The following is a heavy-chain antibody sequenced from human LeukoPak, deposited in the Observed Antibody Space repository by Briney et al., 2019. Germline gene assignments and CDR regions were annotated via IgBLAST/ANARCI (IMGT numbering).Heavy chain of an antibody. D-gene: IGHD2-2*01. CDR1: GFTFDDYT. V-gene: IGHV3-43*01. CDR3: AKARGYCSSTSCYFGAFDI. J-gene: IGHJ3*02. CDR2: ISWDGGST. Sequence: GGSLRLSCAASGFTFDDYTVHWVRQAPGKGLEWVSLISWDGGSTYYADSVKGRFTISRDNSKNSLYLQMNSLRTEDTALYYCAKARGYCSSTSCYFGAFDIWGQGTMVTVSS.